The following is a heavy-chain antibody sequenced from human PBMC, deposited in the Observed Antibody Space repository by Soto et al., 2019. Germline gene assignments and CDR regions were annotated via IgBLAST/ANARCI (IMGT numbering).Heavy chain of an antibody. D-gene: IGHD3-16*01. Sequence: QVQLVQSRAAVKNPGASVKVSCKASGYSFTRYGIAWARQAPGQGLGWMVWINTYNGNTNYAQNLQGRVTLTTDTTTSTTYMELTSLRSNDTAIYYCAMVDVYVTPSPQDVWGQGTTVIVSS. CDR2: INTYNGNT. V-gene: IGHV1-18*01. J-gene: IGHJ6*02. CDR1: GYSFTRYG. CDR3: AMVDVYVTPSPQDV.